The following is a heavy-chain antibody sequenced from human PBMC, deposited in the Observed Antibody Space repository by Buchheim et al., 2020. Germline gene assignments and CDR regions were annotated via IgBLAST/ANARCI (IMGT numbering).Heavy chain of an antibody. CDR1: GGSIDSRNYY. CDR3: ARDPYYYDNSGYKYFFDY. V-gene: IGHV4-39*07. CDR2: ICSTGTT. D-gene: IGHD3-22*01. Sequence: QLQLQESGPGLVKPSETLSLTCTVSGGSIDSRNYYWGWIRQPPGEGLEWIGTICSTGTTYYNPSLKSRVTISVDTFKNQFSLKLSSVTAADTAVYYCARDPYYYDNSGYKYFFDYWGQGIL. J-gene: IGHJ4*02.